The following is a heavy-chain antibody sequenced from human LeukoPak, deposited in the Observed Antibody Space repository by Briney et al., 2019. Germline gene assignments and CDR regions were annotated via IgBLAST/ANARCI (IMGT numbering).Heavy chain of an antibody. D-gene: IGHD3-9*01. Sequence: GGSLRLSCAASRFTFSSYSMNWVRQAPGKGLEWVSSISSTSSYIYYADSVKGRFTISRDNAKNSLYLQMNSLRAEDTVVYYCARDWDDILTGQFNWGQGTLVTVSS. CDR2: ISSTSSYI. J-gene: IGHJ4*02. CDR3: ARDWDDILTGQFN. CDR1: RFTFSSYS. V-gene: IGHV3-21*01.